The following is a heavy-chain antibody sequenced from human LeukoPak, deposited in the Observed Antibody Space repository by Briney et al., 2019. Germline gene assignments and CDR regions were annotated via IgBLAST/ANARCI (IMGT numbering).Heavy chain of an antibody. V-gene: IGHV4-39*02. Sequence: SETLSLTCTVSGGSISSTNYYWGWIRQPPGKGLEWIGSIYYSGNTYYTPSLKSRVTISVDTSKNQFSLKLNSVTAADTAVFYCARDSTVTTSGFDYWGQGTLVTVSS. CDR2: IYYSGNT. CDR3: ARDSTVTTSGFDY. J-gene: IGHJ4*02. CDR1: GGSISSTNYY. D-gene: IGHD4-17*01.